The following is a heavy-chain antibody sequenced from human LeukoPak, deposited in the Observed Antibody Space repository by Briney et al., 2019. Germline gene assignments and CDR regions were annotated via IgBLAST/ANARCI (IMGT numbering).Heavy chain of an antibody. V-gene: IGHV3-21*04. CDR1: GFTFSSYS. J-gene: IGHJ4*02. CDR2: ISSSGSYM. Sequence: PGGSLRLSCAASGFTFSSYSMNWVRQAPGKGLEWVSSISSSGSYMYHADSVKGRFTISRDNAKNSLYLQMNSLRADDTAVYFCAAEVSPKVFDYRGQGTLVTVSS. CDR3: AAEVSPKVFDY.